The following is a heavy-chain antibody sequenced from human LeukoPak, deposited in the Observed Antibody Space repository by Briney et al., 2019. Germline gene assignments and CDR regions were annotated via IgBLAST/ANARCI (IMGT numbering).Heavy chain of an antibody. J-gene: IGHJ6*02. CDR1: GCSIDTWY. Sequence: PSETLSLTCTVSGCSIDTWYWSWIRQPPGRGLEWIGSIYYSGSTYYNPSLKSRVTISVGTSKNQFSLKLSSVTAADTAVYYCARTGPRRGGLDVWGQGTTVTVSS. V-gene: IGHV4-59*05. D-gene: IGHD3/OR15-3a*01. CDR2: IYYSGST. CDR3: ARTGPRRGGLDV.